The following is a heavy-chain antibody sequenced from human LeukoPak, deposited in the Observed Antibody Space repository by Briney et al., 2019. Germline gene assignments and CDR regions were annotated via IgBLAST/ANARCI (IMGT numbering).Heavy chain of an antibody. D-gene: IGHD1-1*01. CDR3: ATGYMNYYYGLDV. Sequence: ASVKVSCKVSGYTLTELSIHWVRQAPGKGLEWMGVFDSEDGETIYAQKFQGRVTMTEDTSTDTDYLELSSLRPEDTAVYYCATGYMNYYYGLDVWGKGTTVTVSS. V-gene: IGHV1-24*01. CDR1: GYTLTELS. J-gene: IGHJ6*04. CDR2: FDSEDGET.